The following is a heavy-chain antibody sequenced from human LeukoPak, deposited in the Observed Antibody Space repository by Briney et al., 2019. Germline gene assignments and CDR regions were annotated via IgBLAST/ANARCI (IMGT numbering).Heavy chain of an antibody. CDR1: GFTFSSYW. D-gene: IGHD3-3*01. V-gene: IGHV3-7*01. Sequence: GGSLRLSCAASGFTFSSYWMSWVRQAPGKGLEWVANIKQDGSEKYYVDSVKGRFTISRDNAKNPLYLQMNSLRAEDTAVYYCARDWRSYAFDIWGQGTMVTVSS. CDR2: IKQDGSEK. CDR3: ARDWRSYAFDI. J-gene: IGHJ3*02.